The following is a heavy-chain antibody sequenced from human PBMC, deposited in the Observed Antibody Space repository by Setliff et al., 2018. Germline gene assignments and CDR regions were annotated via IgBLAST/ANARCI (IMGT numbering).Heavy chain of an antibody. J-gene: IGHJ3*02. D-gene: IGHD6-25*01. V-gene: IGHV4-59*12. CDR3: ARDWGAAGSTNAFDI. CDR1: GDSISAAS. Sequence: PSETLSLTCSVSGDSISAASIMAWIRQPPGKGLEFIGYVYYSGAAKYDPSLKSRVTISRDNAKNTVYLQMNSLGVDDTAVYYCARDWGAAGSTNAFDIWGQGTMVTVSS. CDR2: VYYSGAA.